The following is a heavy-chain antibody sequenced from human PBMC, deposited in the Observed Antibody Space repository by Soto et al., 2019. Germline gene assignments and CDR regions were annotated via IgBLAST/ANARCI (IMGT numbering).Heavy chain of an antibody. CDR3: AGTEYPYFYYTMNV. V-gene: IGHV4-4*07. CDR1: GDSFKNYY. CDR2: IYSSGST. D-gene: IGHD6-6*01. J-gene: IGHJ6*02. Sequence: SETLSLTCTVSGDSFKNYYWSWIRQPAGKGLEWIGRIYSSGSTNYNPSLKSRVTMSVDTPRKQFSLKLSSATAADTAVYYCAGTEYPYFYYTMNVWGQGATVTVSS.